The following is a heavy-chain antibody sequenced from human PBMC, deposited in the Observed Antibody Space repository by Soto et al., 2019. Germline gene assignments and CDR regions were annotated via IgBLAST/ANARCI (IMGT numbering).Heavy chain of an antibody. CDR2: IIPIFGTA. Sequence: ASVKVSCKASGGTFSSYAISWVRQAPGQGLEWMGGIIPIFGTANYAQKFQGRVTITTDESTSTAYMELSSLSSEDTAVYYCARDKSVSQWLVRGSYYYGMDVWGQGTTVTVSS. CDR3: ARDKSVSQWLVRGSYYYGMDV. CDR1: GGTFSSYA. J-gene: IGHJ6*02. D-gene: IGHD6-19*01. V-gene: IGHV1-69*05.